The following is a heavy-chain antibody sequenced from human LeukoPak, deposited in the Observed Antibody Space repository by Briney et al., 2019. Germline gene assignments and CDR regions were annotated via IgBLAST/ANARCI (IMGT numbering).Heavy chain of an antibody. CDR2: IYHSGST. V-gene: IGHV4-4*02. CDR1: GGSISSSNW. Sequence: SETLSLTCAVSGGSISSSNWWSWVRQPPGKGLEWIGEIYHSGSTYYNPSLKSRVTISVDTSKNQFSLKLSSVTAADTAVYYCATRGGYSSSWTLDYWGQGTLVTVSS. CDR3: ATRGGYSSSWTLDY. D-gene: IGHD6-13*01. J-gene: IGHJ4*02.